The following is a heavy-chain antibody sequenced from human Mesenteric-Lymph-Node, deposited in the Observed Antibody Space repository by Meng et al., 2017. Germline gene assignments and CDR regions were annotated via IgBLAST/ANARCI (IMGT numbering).Heavy chain of an antibody. D-gene: IGHD1-26*01. V-gene: IGHV3-23*01. CDR1: GFTFSTYA. CDR2: ISAGGGDTT. Sequence: GESLKISCATSGFTFSTYAMSWVRQAPGKGLDWVSVISAGGGDTTFYADSVKGRFTISRDNSKNTLYLQMNSLRAEDTAVYYCARDLDNGSHFSSRAFDIWGQGTMVTVSS. CDR3: ARDLDNGSHFSSRAFDI. J-gene: IGHJ3*02.